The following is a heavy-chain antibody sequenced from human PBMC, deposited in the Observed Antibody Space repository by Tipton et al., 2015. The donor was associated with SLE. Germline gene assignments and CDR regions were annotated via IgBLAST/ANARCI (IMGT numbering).Heavy chain of an antibody. V-gene: IGHV4-59*08. CDR1: GASFSGYY. CDR3: ARQRDLDAFDI. Sequence: TLSLTCTVSGASFSGYYWSWIRQPPGKGLEWIGYLSDIGRTNYKSSLRSRVTISVDTSRNLLSLKVTSVTAADTAVYYCARQRDLDAFDIWGQGTMLIVSS. CDR2: LSDIGRT. J-gene: IGHJ3*02.